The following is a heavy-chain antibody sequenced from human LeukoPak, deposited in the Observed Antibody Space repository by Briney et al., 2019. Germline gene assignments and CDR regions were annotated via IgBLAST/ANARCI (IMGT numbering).Heavy chain of an antibody. CDR2: IYYSGST. J-gene: IGHJ4*02. CDR1: GGSISSYY. V-gene: IGHV4-59*01. Sequence: PSETLSLTCTVSGGSISSYYWSWIRQPRGKGLEWIGYIYYSGSTNYNPSLKSRVTISVDTSKNQFSLKLSSVTAADTAVYYCARGEYTMAFDYWGQGTLVTVSS. D-gene: IGHD3-10*01. CDR3: ARGEYTMAFDY.